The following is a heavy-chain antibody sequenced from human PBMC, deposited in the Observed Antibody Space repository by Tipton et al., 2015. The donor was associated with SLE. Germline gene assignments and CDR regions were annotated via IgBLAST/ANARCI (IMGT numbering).Heavy chain of an antibody. Sequence: QLVQSGAEVKKPGASVKVSCKASGYTFTTYAMQWVRQAPGQRLEWMGWINTHNGNTKYSQKFQGRLTFTRDTSASIAYMELISLRSEDTAVYYCARDEASWAFHYWGQGTLVTVSS. CDR1: GYTFTTYA. D-gene: IGHD7-27*01. V-gene: IGHV1-3*04. J-gene: IGHJ4*02. CDR2: INTHNGNT. CDR3: ARDEASWAFHY.